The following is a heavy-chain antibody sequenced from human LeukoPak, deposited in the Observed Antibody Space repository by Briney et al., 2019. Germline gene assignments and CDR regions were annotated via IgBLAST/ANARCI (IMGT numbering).Heavy chain of an antibody. CDR2: FDPEDGET. V-gene: IGHV1-24*01. D-gene: IGHD6-13*01. CDR1: GYTLTELS. Sequence: ASVKVSCKVSGYTLTELSMHWVRQAPGKGLEWMGGFDPEDGETIYAQKFQGRVTMTEDTSTDTAYMELSSLRSEDTAVYYCATVGDKQQLVRNQNYYYYMDVWGKGTTVTISS. J-gene: IGHJ6*03. CDR3: ATVGDKQQLVRNQNYYYYMDV.